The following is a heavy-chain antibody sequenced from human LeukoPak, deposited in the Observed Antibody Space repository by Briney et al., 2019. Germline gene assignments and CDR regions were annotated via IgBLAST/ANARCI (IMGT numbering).Heavy chain of an antibody. J-gene: IGHJ6*02. CDR3: ARNNGMDV. CDR2: VNRDGSET. V-gene: IGHV3-7*03. Sequence: GSLRLSCAASGFSLSSHWMTWVRQVPGRGPEWVANVNRDGSETYYLDSVKGRFTISKDNAKNSLYLQMNSLRAEDTALYHCARNNGMDVWGQGTTVIVSS. CDR1: GFSLSSHW.